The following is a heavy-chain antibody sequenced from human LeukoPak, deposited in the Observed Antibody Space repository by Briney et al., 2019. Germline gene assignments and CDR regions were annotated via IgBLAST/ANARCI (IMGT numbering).Heavy chain of an antibody. V-gene: IGHV3-30*19. Sequence: GRSLRLSCAASGFTFSTYGMHWVRQAPGKGLEWVALISYDGSNIYYADSLKGRFTISRDNSKNTLYLQMNSLRDEDTAVYYCARDKTKVTGYLNYWGQGTLVTVSS. CDR2: ISYDGSNI. CDR1: GFTFSTYG. CDR3: ARDKTKVTGYLNY. J-gene: IGHJ4*02. D-gene: IGHD3-9*01.